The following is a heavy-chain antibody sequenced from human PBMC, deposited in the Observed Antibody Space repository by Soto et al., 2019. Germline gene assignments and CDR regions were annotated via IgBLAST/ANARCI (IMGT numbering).Heavy chain of an antibody. V-gene: IGHV1-69*01. Sequence: QVQLVQSGAEVKKPGSSVKVSCKASGGTFSSYAISWVRQAPGQGLEWMGGMIAISGTVNYAQKFQGRVTITADESTSTAYMELSSLRSEDTAVYYCARDGDEEGDYVSPYIPYYYYGMDVWGQGTTVTVSS. CDR1: GGTFSSYA. CDR3: ARDGDEEGDYVSPYIPYYYYGMDV. D-gene: IGHD4-17*01. J-gene: IGHJ6*02. CDR2: MIAISGTV.